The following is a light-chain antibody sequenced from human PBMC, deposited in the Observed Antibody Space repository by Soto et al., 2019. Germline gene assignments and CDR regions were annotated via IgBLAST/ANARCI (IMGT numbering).Light chain of an antibody. J-gene: IGKJ3*01. CDR3: LQHSNYPFT. Sequence: DVQMTQSPSSLSASVGDRVTITCRASHDISNYVAWLQQKPGKAPKLLIYAASTLQPGVPSRFSGGGSGVDFTLTISSLQPEDVATYYCLQHSNYPFTFGPGTKVDIK. CDR1: HDISNY. V-gene: IGKV1-27*01. CDR2: AAS.